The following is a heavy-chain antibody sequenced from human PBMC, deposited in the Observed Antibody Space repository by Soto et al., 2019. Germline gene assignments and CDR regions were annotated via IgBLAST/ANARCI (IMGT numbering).Heavy chain of an antibody. CDR2: IDPSDSYT. CDR1: GYSFTSYW. V-gene: IGHV5-10-1*01. Sequence: PGASLKISCKGSGYSFTSYWISWVRQMPGKGLEWMGRIDPSDSYTNYSPSFQGHVTISADKSISTAYLQWSSLKASDTAMYYCARRFITYYDVFDIWGQGTMVTVSS. D-gene: IGHD3-3*01. CDR3: ARRFITYYDVFDI. J-gene: IGHJ3*02.